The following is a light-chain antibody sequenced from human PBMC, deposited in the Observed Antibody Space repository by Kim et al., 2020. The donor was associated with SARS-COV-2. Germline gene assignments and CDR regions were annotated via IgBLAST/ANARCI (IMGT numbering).Light chain of an antibody. J-gene: IGLJ3*02. CDR1: SSDIGGYNH. Sequence: QSALTQPPSASGSPGQSVTISCTGTSSDIGGYNHVSWYQQHPGKAPKLMIYEVSKWPSGVPDRFSGSKSGNTASLTVSGLQADDEANYYCSSYGGNNNWVFGGGTQLTV. CDR2: EVS. V-gene: IGLV2-8*01. CDR3: SSYGGNNNWV.